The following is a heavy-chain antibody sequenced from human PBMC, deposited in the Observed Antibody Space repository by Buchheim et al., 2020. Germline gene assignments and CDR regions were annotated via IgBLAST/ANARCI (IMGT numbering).Heavy chain of an antibody. Sequence: QVQLVESGGGVVQPGRSLRLSCAASGFTFSSYGMHWVRQAPGKGLEWVAVISYDGSNKYYADSVKGRFTISRDNSKNTLYLQMNSLRAEDTAVYYCAKDRGAWFLEWSSYYYYGMDVWGQGTT. D-gene: IGHD3-3*01. V-gene: IGHV3-30*18. CDR3: AKDRGAWFLEWSSYYYYGMDV. CDR2: ISYDGSNK. CDR1: GFTFSSYG. J-gene: IGHJ6*02.